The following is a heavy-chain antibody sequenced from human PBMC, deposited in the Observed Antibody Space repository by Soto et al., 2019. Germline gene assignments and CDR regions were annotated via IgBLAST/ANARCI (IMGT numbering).Heavy chain of an antibody. V-gene: IGHV2-5*02. CDR1: GFSLTTSGVG. CDR3: AHRGYMYGNWDHGYFDY. J-gene: IGHJ4*02. CDR2: IYWDDDK. Sequence: QITLKESGPPRVRPTQTLALTCTFSGFSLTTSGVGVGWIRKTPGKALEWLAVIYWDDDKRYSPSLKSRLTITKDTSKNQVVLTLADMDPVDTATYFCAHRGYMYGNWDHGYFDYWSQGILVTVSS. D-gene: IGHD5-18*01.